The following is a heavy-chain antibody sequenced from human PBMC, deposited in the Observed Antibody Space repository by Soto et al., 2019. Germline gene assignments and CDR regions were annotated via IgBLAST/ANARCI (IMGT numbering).Heavy chain of an antibody. V-gene: IGHV4-31*03. J-gene: IGHJ4*02. CDR3: ASGYVDTAMVEN. Sequence: SETLSITCTVYGGSISSGVCSWSWIPQHPGKGLEWIGYIYYSGSTYYNTSLKSRVTISVDTSKNQFSLKLSSVTAADTAVYYCASGYVDTAMVENWGQGTLVTVSS. CDR2: IYYSGST. D-gene: IGHD5-18*01. CDR1: GGSISSGVCS.